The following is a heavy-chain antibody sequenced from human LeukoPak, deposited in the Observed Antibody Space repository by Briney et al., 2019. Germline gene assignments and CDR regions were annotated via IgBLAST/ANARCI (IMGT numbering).Heavy chain of an antibody. CDR1: GGSISSYY. D-gene: IGHD1-26*01. CDR2: IYYSGST. J-gene: IGHJ5*02. CDR3: ATYSGSYGAFDP. V-gene: IGHV4-59*01. Sequence: SETLSLTCTVSGGSISSYYWSWIRQPPGKGLEWIGFIYYSGSTNYNPSLKTRVTISVDTSKNQFSLKLSSVTAADTAVYYCATYSGSYGAFDPWGRGTLVTVSS.